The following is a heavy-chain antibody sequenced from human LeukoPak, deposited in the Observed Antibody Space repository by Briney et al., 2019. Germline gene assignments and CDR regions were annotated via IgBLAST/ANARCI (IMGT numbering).Heavy chain of an antibody. CDR2: ISAYNGNT. V-gene: IGHV1-18*01. Sequence: ASVKVSCKASGYTFTSYGISWVRQAPGQGLEWMGWISAYNGNTNYAQKLQGRVTMTTDTSTSTAYMELRSLRSDDTAVYYCARAHMITFGGVIVIPNWFDPWGQGTLVTVSS. J-gene: IGHJ5*02. CDR1: GYTFTSYG. CDR3: ARAHMITFGGVIVIPNWFDP. D-gene: IGHD3-16*02.